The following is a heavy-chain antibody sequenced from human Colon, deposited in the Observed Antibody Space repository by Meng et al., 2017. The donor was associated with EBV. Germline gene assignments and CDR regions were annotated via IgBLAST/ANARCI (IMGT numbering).Heavy chain of an antibody. CDR2: IYHSGST. CDR1: GWSLRGAY. Sequence: QVQLQQWGAGLLKPSETLSLTCAVNGWSLRGAYWNWIRQPPGKGLEWIGEIYHSGSTNYNPSLKSRVTISVDKSKNQFSLNLSSVTAADTAVYYCARVGQWLPIDYWCQGTMVTVS. D-gene: IGHD6-19*01. CDR3: ARVGQWLPIDY. V-gene: IGHV4-34*01. J-gene: IGHJ4*02.